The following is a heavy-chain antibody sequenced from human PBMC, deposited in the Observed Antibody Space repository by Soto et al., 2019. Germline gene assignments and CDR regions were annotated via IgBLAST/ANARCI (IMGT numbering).Heavy chain of an antibody. Sequence: AGGSLRLSCAASGFTFSSYGMHWVRQAPGKGLEWVAVIWYDGSNKYYADSVKGRFTISRDNSKNTLYLQMNSLRAEDTAVYYCAATGLLWFGELSSDFDYWGQGTLVTVSS. CDR1: GFTFSSYG. V-gene: IGHV3-33*01. D-gene: IGHD3-10*01. CDR3: AATGLLWFGELSSDFDY. CDR2: IWYDGSNK. J-gene: IGHJ4*02.